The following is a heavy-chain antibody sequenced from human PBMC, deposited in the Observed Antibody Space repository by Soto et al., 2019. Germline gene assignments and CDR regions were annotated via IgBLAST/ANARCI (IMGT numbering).Heavy chain of an antibody. D-gene: IGHD2-2*01. V-gene: IGHV4-61*01. CDR2: IYYSGST. Sequence: PSETLSLTCTVSGDSVSDGSYYWSWIRQPPGKGLEWIGYIYYSGSTNYNPSLKSRVTMSVDTSKNQFSLKLSSVTAADTAVYYCARGGHCSSTSCSSYYGMDVWGQGTTVTVSS. CDR1: GDSVSDGSYY. CDR3: ARGGHCSSTSCSSYYGMDV. J-gene: IGHJ6*02.